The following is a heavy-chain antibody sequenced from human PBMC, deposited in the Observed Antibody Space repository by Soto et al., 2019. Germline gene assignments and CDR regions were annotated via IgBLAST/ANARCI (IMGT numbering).Heavy chain of an antibody. V-gene: IGHV3-23*01. CDR1: GFTFSSYV. CDR2: ISGRGGDT. J-gene: IGHJ4*02. CDR3: VIAPSY. Sequence: EVQLLESGGGLVQPGGSLRLSSAASGFTFSSYVMSWVRQAPGKGLEWVSAISGRGGDTYYADSVKGRFTISRDNSKNTLFLQMNSLRAEDTAVYYCVIAPSYWGQGTLVTISS.